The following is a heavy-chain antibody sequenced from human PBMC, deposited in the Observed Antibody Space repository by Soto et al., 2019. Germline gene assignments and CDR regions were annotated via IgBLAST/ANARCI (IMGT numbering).Heavy chain of an antibody. CDR1: GYTFTSYG. D-gene: IGHD3-10*01. CDR3: ARDRLWFGELSVGGGWFDP. J-gene: IGHJ5*02. CDR2: ISAYNGNT. Sequence: QVQLVQSGAEVKKPGASVKVSCKASGYTFTSYGISWVRQAPGQGLEWMGWISAYNGNTNYAQKRQGRATMPTDTSTSTAYVELRSLRSADTAVYYCARDRLWFGELSVGGGWFDPWGQGTLVTVSS. V-gene: IGHV1-18*01.